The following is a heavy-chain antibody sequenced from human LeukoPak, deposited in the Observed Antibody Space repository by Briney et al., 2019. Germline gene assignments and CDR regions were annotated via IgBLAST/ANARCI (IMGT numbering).Heavy chain of an antibody. Sequence: PSETLSLTCTVSGGSISSSSYYWGWIRQPPGKGLEWIGSIYYSGSTNYNPSLKSRVTISVDTSKNQFSLKLSSVTAADTAVYYCARGGDYYDSSGYYRPVNYYYYGMDVWGQGTTVTVSS. V-gene: IGHV4-39*07. J-gene: IGHJ6*02. CDR1: GGSISSSSYY. CDR2: IYYSGST. D-gene: IGHD3-22*01. CDR3: ARGGDYYDSSGYYRPVNYYYYGMDV.